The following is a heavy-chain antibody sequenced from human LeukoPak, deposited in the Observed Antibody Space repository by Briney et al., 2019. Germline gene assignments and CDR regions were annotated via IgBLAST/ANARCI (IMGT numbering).Heavy chain of an antibody. CDR1: GGTFSSYA. Sequence: ASVKVSCKASGGTFSSYAISWVRQAPGQGLEWMGGIIPIFGTANYAQKFQGRVTITADESTSTAYMELSSLRSEDTAVYYCARAQDGDYAFDYWGQGTLVTVSS. J-gene: IGHJ4*02. V-gene: IGHV1-69*01. D-gene: IGHD4-17*01. CDR2: IIPIFGTA. CDR3: ARAQDGDYAFDY.